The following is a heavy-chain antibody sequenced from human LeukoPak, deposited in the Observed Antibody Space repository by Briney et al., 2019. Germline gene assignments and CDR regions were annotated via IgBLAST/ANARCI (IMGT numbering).Heavy chain of an antibody. D-gene: IGHD1-26*01. V-gene: IGHV4-34*01. CDR3: SKRGSGSYQYYFDY. Sequence: SSETLSLTCAVYGGSFSGYYWSWIRQPPGKGLEWIGEINHSGSTNYNPSLKSRVTISVDTSKNQFSLKLSSVTAADTAVYYCSKRGSGSYQYYFDYWGQGTLVTVSS. J-gene: IGHJ4*02. CDR1: GGSFSGYY. CDR2: INHSGST.